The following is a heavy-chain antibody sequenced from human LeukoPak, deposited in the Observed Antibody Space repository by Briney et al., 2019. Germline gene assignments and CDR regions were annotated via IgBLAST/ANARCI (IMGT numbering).Heavy chain of an antibody. Sequence: SETLSLTCTVSGGSISSYYWSWIRQPPGKGLEWIGYIYYSGSTNYNPSLKSRVTISVDTSKNQFSLKLSSVTAADTAVYYCARASSMVQGFDYWDQGTLVTVSS. V-gene: IGHV4-59*01. J-gene: IGHJ4*02. CDR2: IYYSGST. CDR1: GGSISSYY. D-gene: IGHD3-10*01. CDR3: ARASSMVQGFDY.